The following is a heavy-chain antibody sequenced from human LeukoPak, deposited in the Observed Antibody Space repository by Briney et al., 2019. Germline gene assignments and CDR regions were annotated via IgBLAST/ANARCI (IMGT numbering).Heavy chain of an antibody. CDR3: ARQRSYYDSSGYYYAFDI. V-gene: IGHV5-51*01. J-gene: IGHJ3*02. CDR2: IYPCDSDT. CDR1: GYSFTSYW. Sequence: GESLKISCKGSGYSFTSYWIGWGRQMPGKVREGMGIIYPCDSDTRYSPSVQGHVTTSADKSISTAYLQWSSLKASDTAMYYCARQRSYYDSSGYYYAFDIWGQGTMVTVSS. D-gene: IGHD3-22*01.